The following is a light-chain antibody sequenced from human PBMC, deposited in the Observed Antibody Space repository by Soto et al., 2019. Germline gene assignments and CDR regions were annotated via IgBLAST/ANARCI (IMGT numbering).Light chain of an antibody. V-gene: IGKV3-15*01. Sequence: EIVLTQSPATLSVSPGERATLSCRASQNVNSNIAWYQQKPGQAPRLLIYGASTRATGIPARFSGSGSGTDFSLTITSLQSEDFAVYYSQPDNYWPPISFG. CDR3: QPDNYWPPIS. J-gene: IGKJ5*01. CDR2: GAS. CDR1: QNVNSN.